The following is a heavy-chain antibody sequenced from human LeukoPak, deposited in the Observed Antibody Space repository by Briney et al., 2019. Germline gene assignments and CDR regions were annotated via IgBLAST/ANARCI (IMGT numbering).Heavy chain of an antibody. D-gene: IGHD2-15*01. J-gene: IGHJ4*02. CDR2: ISAGGST. Sequence: GGSLRLSCAASGFTFSNYAVTWVRQAPGKGLEWVSTISAGGSTYYTDSVKGRFTVSRDNSKNTLYLQMSSLRVEDTAVYYCAKYCSGISCYSGVDYWGQGTLVTVSS. CDR1: GFTFSNYA. CDR3: AKYCSGISCYSGVDY. V-gene: IGHV3-23*01.